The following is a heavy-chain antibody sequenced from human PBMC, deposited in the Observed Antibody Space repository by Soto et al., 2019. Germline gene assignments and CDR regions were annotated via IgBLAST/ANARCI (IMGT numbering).Heavy chain of an antibody. V-gene: IGHV3-74*01. D-gene: IGHD2-2*01. J-gene: IGHJ5*02. CDR1: GFDFTNYW. CDR2: INGDGSDT. Sequence: EVQLVQSGGGLVQPGGSLRLSCGASGFDFTNYWMHWIRQDPGKGLVWVSRINGDGSDTKYADSVKGRFTISRDNAKNTGYPQMNSLRADDTAVYYCARDQSTGDWFDAWGQGTLVTVSS. CDR3: ARDQSTGDWFDA.